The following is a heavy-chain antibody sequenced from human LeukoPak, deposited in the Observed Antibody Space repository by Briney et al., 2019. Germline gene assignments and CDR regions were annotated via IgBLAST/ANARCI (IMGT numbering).Heavy chain of an antibody. J-gene: IGHJ1*01. CDR2: ISSSSSYI. CDR3: ARVYGGYGDHEYFQH. D-gene: IGHD4-17*01. V-gene: IGHV3-21*01. CDR1: GFTFSSYS. Sequence: GGSLRLSCAASGFTFSSYSMNWVRQAPGKGLEWVSSISSSSSYIYYADSVKGRFTISRDNAKNSLYLQMNSLRAEDTAVYYCARVYGGYGDHEYFQHWGQGTLVTVSS.